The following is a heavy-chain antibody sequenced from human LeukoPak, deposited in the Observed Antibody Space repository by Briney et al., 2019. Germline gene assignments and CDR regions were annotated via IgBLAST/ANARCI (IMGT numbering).Heavy chain of an antibody. CDR3: ANLRTYYGDYFDS. J-gene: IGHJ4*02. CDR1: GFTFSSYG. CDR2: ISSNGGST. Sequence: GGSLRLSCAASGFTFSSYGMSWVRQAPGKGLEWVSSISSNGGSTYYADSVKGRFTISRDNSKNTLDLQMDSLRAEDPAVYYCANLRTYYGDYFDSWGQGTLVTVSS. D-gene: IGHD4-17*01. V-gene: IGHV3-23*01.